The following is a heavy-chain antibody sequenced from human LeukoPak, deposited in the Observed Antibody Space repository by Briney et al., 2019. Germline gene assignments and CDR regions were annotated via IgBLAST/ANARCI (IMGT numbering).Heavy chain of an antibody. CDR3: ARDPDFYCGGDCYGVDY. J-gene: IGHJ4*02. Sequence: GGPLRLSCAASGFTFSDYYMSWIRQAPGKGLEWVSYISSSGSTIYYADSVKGRFTISRDNAKNSLYLQMNSLRAEDTAVYYCARDPDFYCGGDCYGVDYWGQGTLVTVSS. CDR2: ISSSGSTI. CDR1: GFTFSDYY. D-gene: IGHD2-21*02. V-gene: IGHV3-11*01.